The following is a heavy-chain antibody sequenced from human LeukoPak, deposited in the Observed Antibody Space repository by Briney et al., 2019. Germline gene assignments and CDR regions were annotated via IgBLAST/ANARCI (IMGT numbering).Heavy chain of an antibody. J-gene: IGHJ3*02. V-gene: IGHV3-21*01. D-gene: IGHD6-13*01. Sequence: GGSLRLSCAASGFTFSSYSMNWVRQAPGKGLEWVSSISSSSSYIYYADSVKGRFTISRDNAKNSLYLQMNSLRAEDTAVYYCARGIAAAPIDAFDIWGQGTMVAVSS. CDR2: ISSSSSYI. CDR3: ARGIAAAPIDAFDI. CDR1: GFTFSSYS.